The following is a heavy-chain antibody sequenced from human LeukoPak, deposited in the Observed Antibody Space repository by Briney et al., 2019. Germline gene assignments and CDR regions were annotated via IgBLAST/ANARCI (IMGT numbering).Heavy chain of an antibody. D-gene: IGHD2-2*01. J-gene: IGHJ4*02. V-gene: IGHV3-48*02. CDR3: ARVLDIVVVPAAISDY. CDR2: IDSSSSTI. Sequence: GGSLRLSCAASGFTFSSHSMNWFRQAPGKGLEWFSYIDSSSSTIYYADSVKGRFTISRDNAKNSLFLQMNSLRDEDTAVYYCARVLDIVVVPAAISDYWGQGTLVTVSS. CDR1: GFTFSSHS.